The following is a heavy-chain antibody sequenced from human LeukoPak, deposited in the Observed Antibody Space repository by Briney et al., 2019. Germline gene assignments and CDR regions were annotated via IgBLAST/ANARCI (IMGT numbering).Heavy chain of an antibody. J-gene: IGHJ4*02. V-gene: IGHV4-38-2*01. CDR2: IYHSGTT. CDR3: ARRENDYGDSDYFDS. D-gene: IGHD4-17*01. CDR1: GVSISSGYY. Sequence: PSETLSLTCAVSGVSISSGYYWGWIRQSPGKGLEWIGNIYHSGTTYYNPSLKSRVTMSVDTSKNQFSLRLNSVTAADTAVYYCARRENDYGDSDYFDSWGWGTLVTVSS.